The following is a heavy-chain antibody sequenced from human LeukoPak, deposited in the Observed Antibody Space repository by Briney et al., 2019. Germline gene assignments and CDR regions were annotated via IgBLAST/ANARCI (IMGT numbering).Heavy chain of an antibody. Sequence: ASVKVSCKASGYSFTSYGISWVRQAPGQGLEWMGWTSAYNGNTNYAQKLQGRVTMTTDTSTSAAYMELRSLRSDDTAVYYCARHSSDWEFDYWGQGTLVTVSS. J-gene: IGHJ4*02. CDR3: ARHSSDWEFDY. V-gene: IGHV1-18*01. CDR2: TSAYNGNT. D-gene: IGHD6-19*01. CDR1: GYSFTSYG.